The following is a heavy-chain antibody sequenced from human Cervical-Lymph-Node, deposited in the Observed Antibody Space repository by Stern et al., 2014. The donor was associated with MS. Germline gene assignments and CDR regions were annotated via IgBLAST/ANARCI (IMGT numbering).Heavy chain of an antibody. CDR1: GFTFSSYA. D-gene: IGHD2-15*01. Sequence: EVQLVESGGGLVQPGGSLRLSCAASGFTFSSYAMSWVRQAPGKGLEWVSAISGSGGSTYDADSVKGRFTISRDNSKNTLYLQMNSLRAEDTAVYYCAKDGDCSGGSCYSNWYFDLWGRGTLVTVSS. J-gene: IGHJ2*01. V-gene: IGHV3-23*04. CDR2: ISGSGGST. CDR3: AKDGDCSGGSCYSNWYFDL.